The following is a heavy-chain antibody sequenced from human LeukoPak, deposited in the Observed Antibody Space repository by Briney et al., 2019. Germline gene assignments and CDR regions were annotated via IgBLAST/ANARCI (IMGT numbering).Heavy chain of an antibody. CDR3: ATDRAEGYCSGGSCYRSTDAFDI. CDR2: FDPEDGET. V-gene: IGHV1-24*01. J-gene: IGHJ3*02. Sequence: GASVKVSCKVSGYTLTESSMHWVRQAPGKGLEWMGGFDPEDGETIYAQKFQGRVTMTEDTSTDTAYMELSSLRSEDTAVYYCATDRAEGYCSGGSCYRSTDAFDIWGQGTMVTVSS. CDR1: GYTLTESS. D-gene: IGHD2-15*01.